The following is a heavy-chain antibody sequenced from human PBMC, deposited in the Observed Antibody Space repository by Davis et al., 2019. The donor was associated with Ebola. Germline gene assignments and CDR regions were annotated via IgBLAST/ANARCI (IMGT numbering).Heavy chain of an antibody. V-gene: IGHV1-46*01. CDR2: INPSGGST. J-gene: IGHJ6*02. CDR1: GYTFTSYY. Sequence: ASVKVSCKASGYTFTSYYMHWVRQAPGQGLEWMGIINPSGGSTSYAQKFQGRVTMTRDTSTSTVYMELSSLKASDTAMYYCARENYGSGSYGVYYYYGMDVWGQGTTVTVSS. CDR3: ARENYGSGSYGVYYYYGMDV. D-gene: IGHD3-10*01.